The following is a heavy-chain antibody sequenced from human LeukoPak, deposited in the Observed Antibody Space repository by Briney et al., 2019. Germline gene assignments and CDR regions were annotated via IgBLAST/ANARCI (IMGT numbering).Heavy chain of an antibody. D-gene: IGHD3-16*02. Sequence: PGGSLRLSCAASGFTFTSYDMHWVRQAPGKGLEWVAFIRYDGSNKYYADSVKGRFTISRDNAKNSLYLQMNSLRAEDTAVYYCARELSYDYVWGSYRYYDYWGQGTLVTVSS. V-gene: IGHV3-30*02. CDR2: IRYDGSNK. CDR1: GFTFTSYD. CDR3: ARELSYDYVWGSYRYYDY. J-gene: IGHJ4*02.